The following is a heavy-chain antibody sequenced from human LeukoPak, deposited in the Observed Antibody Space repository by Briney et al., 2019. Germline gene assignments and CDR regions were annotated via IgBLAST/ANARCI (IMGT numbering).Heavy chain of an antibody. J-gene: IGHJ4*02. Sequence: SETLSLTCTVSGGSISSYYWSWIRQPPGKGLEWIAYIHSSGSTNYNPSLKSRVTISVDMSKNQFSLKLASLTTADTAIYYCARAVSVTAAGPGYWGQGTLVTVSS. CDR3: ARAVSVTAAGPGY. CDR2: IHSSGST. V-gene: IGHV4-59*01. D-gene: IGHD6-13*01. CDR1: GGSISSYY.